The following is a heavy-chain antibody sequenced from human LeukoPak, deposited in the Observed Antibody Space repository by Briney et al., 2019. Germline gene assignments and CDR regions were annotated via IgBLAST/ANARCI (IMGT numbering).Heavy chain of an antibody. J-gene: IGHJ4*02. CDR1: GFTFSNYA. D-gene: IGHD3-22*01. CDR3: AKETTFYYDSSGYWGY. CDR2: ISGSGSST. V-gene: IGHV3-23*01. Sequence: PGGSLRLSCVASGFTFSNYAMSWVRQAPGKGLEWVSAISGSGSSTYYADPVKGRFTISRDNSKNTVYLQMNSLRAEDTAVYYCAKETTFYYDSSGYWGYWGQGTLVTVSS.